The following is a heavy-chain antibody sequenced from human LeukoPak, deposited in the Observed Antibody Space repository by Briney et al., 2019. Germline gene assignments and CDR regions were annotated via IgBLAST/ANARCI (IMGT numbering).Heavy chain of an antibody. J-gene: IGHJ6*02. CDR1: GFSFSTFG. V-gene: IGHV3-33*01. D-gene: IGHD1-1*01. CDR3: ARERYRDYYYGMDV. Sequence: GRSLRLSCAASGFSFSTFGMHWVRQAPGKGLERVAVISYDGSNKLYADSVKGRFTISRDNSKSTLYLQINSLRAGDTAVYYCARERYRDYYYGMDVWGQGTTVTVSS. CDR2: ISYDGSNK.